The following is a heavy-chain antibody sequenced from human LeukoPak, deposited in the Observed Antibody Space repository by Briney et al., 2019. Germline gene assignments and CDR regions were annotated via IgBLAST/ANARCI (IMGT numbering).Heavy chain of an antibody. CDR3: ASSRSAWFGELFVGVPPPHYGMDV. CDR1: GGSMGSDY. V-gene: IGHV4-59*12. D-gene: IGHD3-10*01. J-gene: IGHJ6*02. Sequence: RASETLSLTCTVSGGSMGSDYWSWIRQSPGKGLEWIGYIYYSGSTNYNPSLKSRVTISVDTSKNQFSLKLSSVTAADTAVYYCASSRSAWFGELFVGVPPPHYGMDVWGQGTTVTVSS. CDR2: IYYSGST.